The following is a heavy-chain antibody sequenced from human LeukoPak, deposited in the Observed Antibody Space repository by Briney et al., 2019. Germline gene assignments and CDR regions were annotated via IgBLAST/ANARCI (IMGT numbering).Heavy chain of an antibody. CDR3: ARGWRSGWYRNGY. V-gene: IGHV4-59*01. D-gene: IGHD6-19*01. CDR1: GGSISSYL. CDR2: IYYSGST. Sequence: PSETLSLTCTGSGGSISSYLWSWIRQPPGKGLEWIGYIYYSGSTTYNPSLKSRVTISVDTPKNQFSLKLSSVTAADTAVYYCARGWRSGWYRNGYWGQGTLVTVSS. J-gene: IGHJ4*02.